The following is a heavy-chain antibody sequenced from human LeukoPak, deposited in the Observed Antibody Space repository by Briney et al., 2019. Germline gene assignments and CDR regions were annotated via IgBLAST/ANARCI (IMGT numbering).Heavy chain of an antibody. CDR2: IGGSGATT. CDR3: TKEVSYDYVWGSYRPY. V-gene: IGHV3-23*01. J-gene: IGHJ4*02. D-gene: IGHD3-16*02. CDR1: GFTFRTYA. Sequence: GGSLRLSCVVSGFTFRTYAMSWVRQAPGKGLEWVAGIGGSGATTYYADSVKGRLTISRDNSKNTVYLQMNSLKVEDTAIYFCTKEVSYDYVWGSYRPYWGQGTLVTVSS.